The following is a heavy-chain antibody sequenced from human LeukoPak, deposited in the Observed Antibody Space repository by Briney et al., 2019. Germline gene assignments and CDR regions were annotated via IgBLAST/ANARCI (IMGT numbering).Heavy chain of an antibody. J-gene: IGHJ4*02. D-gene: IGHD2-2*03. CDR2: ITSNGANM. CDR3: AKDSHWILFDD. V-gene: IGHV3-21*04. CDR1: GLTFTKYY. Sequence: PGGSLRLSCSASGLTFTKYYMNWVRQAPGKGLEWVSSITSNGANMYYADSVKGRFTISRDNAKNSLYLQMNSLRDEDTAVYYCAKDSHWILFDDWGQGTLVTVSS.